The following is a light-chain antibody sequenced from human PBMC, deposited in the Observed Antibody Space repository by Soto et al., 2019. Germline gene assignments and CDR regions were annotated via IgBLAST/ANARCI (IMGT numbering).Light chain of an antibody. CDR1: QSVTVN. J-gene: IGKJ1*01. V-gene: IGKV3-15*01. Sequence: EILLTQSPSTLSLSPGEGVTLSCRASQSVTVNSLAWYQQKPGQAPRLLIYGASTRATGVPARFSGSGSGTDFTLTISCLQSEDFATYYCQQYYSYPQTFGQGTKVDIK. CDR3: QQYYSYPQT. CDR2: GAS.